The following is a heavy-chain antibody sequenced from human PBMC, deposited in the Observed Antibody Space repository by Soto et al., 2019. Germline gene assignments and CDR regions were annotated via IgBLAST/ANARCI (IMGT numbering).Heavy chain of an antibody. CDR1: GYTFSSYG. Sequence: QAPLVQSGPEVKKPGASVKVSCKASGYTFSSYGISWVRQAPGQGLEWLGWISTYDDDTKYAQNLQGRVRMTTDTSTRTVYMDLRSLRSDDTAIYYCARGGYYDSSGSRNYHYYGMDVWGQGTTVTVSS. CDR2: ISTYDDDT. V-gene: IGHV1-18*01. D-gene: IGHD3-22*01. CDR3: ARGGYYDSSGSRNYHYYGMDV. J-gene: IGHJ6*02.